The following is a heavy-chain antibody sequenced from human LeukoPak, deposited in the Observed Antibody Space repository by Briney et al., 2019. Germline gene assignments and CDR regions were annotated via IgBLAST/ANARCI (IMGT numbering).Heavy chain of an antibody. D-gene: IGHD5-12*01. CDR2: INHSGST. Sequence: PSETLSLTCAVYGGSFSGYYWSWIRQPPGKGLEWIGEINHSGSTNYNPSLKSRVTISVGTSKNQFSLKLSSVTAADTAVYYCARDGVQHSGYSGYDIDYWGQGTLVTVSS. CDR3: ARDGVQHSGYSGYDIDY. V-gene: IGHV4-34*01. CDR1: GGSFSGYY. J-gene: IGHJ4*02.